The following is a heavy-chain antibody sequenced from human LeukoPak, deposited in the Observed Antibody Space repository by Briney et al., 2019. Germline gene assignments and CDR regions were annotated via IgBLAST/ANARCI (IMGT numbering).Heavy chain of an antibody. CDR2: IYNSGTT. D-gene: IGHD5-24*01. Sequence: SETLSLTCTVSGGSISSNFWSWIRQPPGKGLEYIGYIYNSGTTNYNPSLKSRVTISVDTSKNQFSLKLSSVTAADTAIYYCAKSFSETERATITAYWGQGTLVTVSS. CDR3: AKSFSETERATITAY. J-gene: IGHJ4*02. CDR1: GGSISSNF. V-gene: IGHV4-59*01.